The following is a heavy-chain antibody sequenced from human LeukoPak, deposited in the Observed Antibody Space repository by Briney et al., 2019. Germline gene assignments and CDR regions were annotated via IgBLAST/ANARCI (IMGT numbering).Heavy chain of an antibody. CDR1: EFSVNNYF. V-gene: IGHV3-53*01. Sequence: GGSLRLSCAASEFSVNNYFMSWVRQAPGKGLEWVSLFYNHGATYYAGSVKGRFIVSRDNSKNTLYLQMNDLRAEDSALYYCARETFDTSGGDSAFDLWGQGTMVIVSS. CDR3: ARETFDTSGGDSAFDL. CDR2: FYNHGAT. D-gene: IGHD2-21*02. J-gene: IGHJ3*01.